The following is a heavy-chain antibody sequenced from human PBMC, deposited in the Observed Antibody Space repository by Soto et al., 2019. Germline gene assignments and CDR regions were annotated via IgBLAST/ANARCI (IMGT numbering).Heavy chain of an antibody. J-gene: IGHJ4*02. V-gene: IGHV3-33*01. CDR3: ARDHNPYSSYQPNVLDY. CDR1: GFTFSSYA. CDR2: IWYVVSNK. D-gene: IGHD5-12*01. Sequence: QVQLVESGGGVVQPGRSLRLSCAASGFTFSSYAMHWVRQAPGKGLEWVAGIWYVVSNKYYARSVQGRFTISSDNSKNTLYLQVDGLRAEDTAVYYCARDHNPYSSYQPNVLDYWGKGTLVTVSS.